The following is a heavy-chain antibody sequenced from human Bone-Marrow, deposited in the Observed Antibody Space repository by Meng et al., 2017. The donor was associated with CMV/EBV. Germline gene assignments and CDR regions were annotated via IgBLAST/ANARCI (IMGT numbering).Heavy chain of an antibody. CDR1: GGSASSGSYY. J-gene: IGHJ5*02. CDR2: IYYSGST. V-gene: IGHV4-61*01. Sequence: SETLSLTCTVSGGSASSGSYYWSWIRQPPGKGLEWIGYIYYSGSTNYNPSLKSRVTISVDTSKNQFSLKLSSVTAADTAVYYCARDLTNNCSGGSCYRWFDPWGQGTLVAVSS. CDR3: ARDLTNNCSGGSCYRWFDP. D-gene: IGHD2-15*01.